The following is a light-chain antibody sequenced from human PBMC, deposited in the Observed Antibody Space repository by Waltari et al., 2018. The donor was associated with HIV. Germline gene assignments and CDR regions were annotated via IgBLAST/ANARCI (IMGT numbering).Light chain of an antibody. V-gene: IGLV2-11*01. CDR1: HSDVGGYNYVSWNY. CDR3: CSYAGSSSFRV. J-gene: IGLJ1*01. CDR2: AVS. Sequence: QSALTQPRSVSGSPGQSVTISCTRSHSDVGGYNYVSWNYVSWYQQHPGKAPKFILYAVSKRPSGVPDRFSGSKSDNAASLTISGLQVEDEADYYCCSYAGSSSFRVFGTGTKVSVL.